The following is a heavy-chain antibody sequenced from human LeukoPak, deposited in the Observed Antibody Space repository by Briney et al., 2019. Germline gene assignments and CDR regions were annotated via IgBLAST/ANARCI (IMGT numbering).Heavy chain of an antibody. D-gene: IGHD3-22*01. Sequence: ASVKVSCKASGYTFTSYAINWVRQATGQGLEWMGWMNPNSGNTGYAQKFQGRVTLTRSTSMSTAYMELSSLRSEDTAVYYCTRGHFYDSSGHYYLAPFDYWGQGTLVTVSS. CDR3: TRGHFYDSSGHYYLAPFDY. V-gene: IGHV1-8*01. CDR1: GYTFTSYA. J-gene: IGHJ4*02. CDR2: MNPNSGNT.